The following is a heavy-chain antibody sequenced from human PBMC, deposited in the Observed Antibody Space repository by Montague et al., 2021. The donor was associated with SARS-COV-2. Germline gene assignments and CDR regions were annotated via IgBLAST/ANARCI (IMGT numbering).Heavy chain of an antibody. CDR2: IYYSGST. CDR3: AREGGLRYFDWLLRSDYYYYGMDV. V-gene: IGHV4-31*03. Sequence: TLSLTCTVSGGSISSGGYYWSWIRQHRGKGLEWIGYIYYSGSTYYXPSLKSRVTISVDTTKNQFSLKQSSVTAADTAVYYCAREGGLRYFDWLLRSDYYYYGMDVWGQGTTVTVSS. J-gene: IGHJ6*02. CDR1: GGSISSGGYY. D-gene: IGHD3-9*01.